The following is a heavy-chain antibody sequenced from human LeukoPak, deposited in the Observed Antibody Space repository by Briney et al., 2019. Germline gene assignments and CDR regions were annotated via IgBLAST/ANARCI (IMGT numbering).Heavy chain of an antibody. J-gene: IGHJ4*02. CDR2: ISAYNGNT. Sequence: GASVKVSCKASGYTFTSYGISWVRQAPGQGLEWMGWISAYNGNTNYAQKLQGRVTMTTDTSTSTAYMELRSLRSDDTAVYYCAREFRSSPFSGSYFDYWGQGTLVTVSS. V-gene: IGHV1-18*01. D-gene: IGHD3-10*01. CDR3: AREFRSSPFSGSYFDY. CDR1: GYTFTSYG.